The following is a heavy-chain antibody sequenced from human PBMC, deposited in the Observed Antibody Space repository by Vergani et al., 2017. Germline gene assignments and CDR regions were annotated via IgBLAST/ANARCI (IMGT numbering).Heavy chain of an antibody. V-gene: IGHV1-69*11. CDR2: IIPILGTA. Sequence: VQLVESGGGFVQPGGSLRLSCAASGFTFSSYAISWVRQAPGQGLEWMGRIIPILGTANYAQKFQGRVTITADESTSTAYMELSSLRSEDTAVYYCARDPPRWGFVVVPAAIGPLEDYWGQGTLVTVSS. J-gene: IGHJ4*02. D-gene: IGHD2-2*02. CDR3: ARDPPRWGFVVVPAAIGPLEDY. CDR1: GFTFSSYA.